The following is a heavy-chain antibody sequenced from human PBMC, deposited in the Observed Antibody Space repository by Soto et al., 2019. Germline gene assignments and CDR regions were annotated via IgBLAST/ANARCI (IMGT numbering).Heavy chain of an antibody. CDR1: GYSFTSYW. CDR3: ATWMTTVTTSHX. CDR2: IDPSDSYT. V-gene: IGHV5-10-1*01. D-gene: IGHD4-4*01. Sequence: GESLKISCKGSGYSFTSYWISWVRQMPGKGLEWMGRIDPSDSYTNYSPSFQGHVTISADKSISNAYLQWSSLNASDTAMYYCATWMTTVTTSHXWGQATLVTVSX. J-gene: IGHJ4*02.